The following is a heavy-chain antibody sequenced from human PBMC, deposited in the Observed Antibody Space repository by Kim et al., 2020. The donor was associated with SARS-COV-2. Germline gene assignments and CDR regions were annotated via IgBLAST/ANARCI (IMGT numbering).Heavy chain of an antibody. CDR2: ISSSSSYI. J-gene: IGHJ6*02. Sequence: GGSLRLSCAASGFTFSSYSMNWVRQAPGKGLEWVSSISSSSSYIYYADSVKGRFTISRDNAKNSLYLQMNSLRAEDTAVYYCATLGYCSSTSCYTVYYYYGMDVWGQGTTVTVSS. D-gene: IGHD2-2*02. V-gene: IGHV3-21*01. CDR3: ATLGYCSSTSCYTVYYYYGMDV. CDR1: GFTFSSYS.